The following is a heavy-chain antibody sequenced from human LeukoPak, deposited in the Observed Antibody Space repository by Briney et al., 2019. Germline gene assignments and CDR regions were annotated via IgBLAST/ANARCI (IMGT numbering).Heavy chain of an antibody. CDR1: GFTFSSNA. V-gene: IGHV3-23*01. J-gene: IGHJ6*03. Sequence: GGSLRLSCAASGFTFSSNAMGWVRQARGKGLEWVSAISGGGGSTYYADSVKGRFTISRDNAKKSLYLQMNSLRAEDTAVYYCARDHEVTPGYYYYYMDVWGRGTTVTVSS. D-gene: IGHD4-11*01. CDR3: ARDHEVTPGYYYYYMDV. CDR2: ISGGGGST.